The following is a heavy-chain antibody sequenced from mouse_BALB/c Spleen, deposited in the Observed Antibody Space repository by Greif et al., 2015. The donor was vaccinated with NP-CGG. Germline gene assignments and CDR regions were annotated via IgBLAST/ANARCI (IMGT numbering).Heavy chain of an antibody. V-gene: IGHV14-3*02. Sequence: VQLQQSGAELVKPGASVKLSCTASGSSIKDTYMPWVKQRPEQGLEWIGRIDPANGNTKYDPKFQGKATITADTSSNTAYLQLSSLTSEDTAVYYCATYYYGSSGFAYWGQGTLVTVSA. CDR2: IDPANGNT. CDR3: ATYYYGSSGFAY. CDR1: GSSIKDTY. J-gene: IGHJ3*01. D-gene: IGHD1-1*01.